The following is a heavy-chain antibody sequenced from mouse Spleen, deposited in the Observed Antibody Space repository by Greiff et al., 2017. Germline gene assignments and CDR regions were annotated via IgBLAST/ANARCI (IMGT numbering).Heavy chain of an antibody. Sequence: EVQLQESGPGLVKPSQSLSLTCSVTGYSITSGYYWNWIRQFPGNKLEWMGYISYDGSNNYNPSLKNRIYITRDTSKNQFFLKLNSVTTEDTATYYCARLTTVAFDYWGQGTTLTVSS. CDR3: ARLTTVAFDY. J-gene: IGHJ2*01. CDR1: GYSITSGYY. CDR2: ISYDGSN. D-gene: IGHD1-1*01. V-gene: IGHV3-6*01.